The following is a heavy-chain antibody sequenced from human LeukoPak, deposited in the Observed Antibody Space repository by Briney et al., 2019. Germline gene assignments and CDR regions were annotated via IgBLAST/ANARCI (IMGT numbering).Heavy chain of an antibody. D-gene: IGHD2-2*01. J-gene: IGHJ5*02. CDR2: INHSGST. CDR1: GGSFSGYY. CDR3: ARQAALGYCSSTSCYVKSRTRFDP. V-gene: IGHV4-34*01. Sequence: SETLSLTCAVYGGSFSGYYWSWIRQPPGKGLEWIGEINHSGSTNYNPSLKSRVTISVDTSKNQFSLKLSSVTAADTAVYYCARQAALGYCSSTSCYVKSRTRFDPWGQGTLVTVSS.